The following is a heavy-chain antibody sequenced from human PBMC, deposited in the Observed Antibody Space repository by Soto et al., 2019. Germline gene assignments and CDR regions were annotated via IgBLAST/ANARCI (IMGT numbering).Heavy chain of an antibody. CDR3: AKILSMVTSYYYGMDV. D-gene: IGHD4-17*01. CDR1: GFTFSTYP. CDR2: ISDSGANT. V-gene: IGHV3-23*01. Sequence: GGSLRLSCAASGFTFSTYPMIWVRQAPGKGLECVGSISDSGANTYYADSVRGRFTISRDNSKNTLYLQMNSLRDDDTAVYYCAKILSMVTSYYYGMDVWGHGTPVTVSS. J-gene: IGHJ6*02.